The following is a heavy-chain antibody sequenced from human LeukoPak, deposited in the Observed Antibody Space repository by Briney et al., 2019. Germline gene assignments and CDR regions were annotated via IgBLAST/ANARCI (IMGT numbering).Heavy chain of an antibody. V-gene: IGHV3-23*01. J-gene: IGHJ4*01. CDR2: LSGSGITT. CDR3: AKRIYSSGWSYFDY. CDR1: GFTFSNSA. D-gene: IGHD6-19*01. Sequence: GGSLRLSCAASGFTFSNSAMSWVRQAPGKGLEWVSTLSGSGITTYYADSVKGRFTISRDNSKYTLYLQMNSLRAEDTAVYYCAKRIYSSGWSYFDYWGHGNLVTVSS.